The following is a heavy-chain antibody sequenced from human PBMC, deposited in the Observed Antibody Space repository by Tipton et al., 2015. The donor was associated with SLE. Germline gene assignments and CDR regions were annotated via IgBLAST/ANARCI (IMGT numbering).Heavy chain of an antibody. J-gene: IGHJ2*01. V-gene: IGHV4-39*01. CDR1: GGSVSSGNYH. CDR3: ARRRSRSSGDWYFDL. Sequence: TLSLTCTVSGGSVSSGNYHWSWIRQPPGKGLEWIGSINYRGSTYYNPSLKSRVTISVDTSNNQFSLKLRSVTAADTAVYYCARRRSRSSGDWYFDLWGRSTLVTVSS. CDR2: INYRGST. D-gene: IGHD6-6*01.